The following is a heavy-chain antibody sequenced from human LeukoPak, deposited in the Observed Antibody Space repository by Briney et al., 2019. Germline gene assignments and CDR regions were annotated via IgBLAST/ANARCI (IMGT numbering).Heavy chain of an antibody. CDR3: ANSLRYYGSGSYPDY. J-gene: IGHJ4*02. Sequence: GGSLRLSCAASGFTFSSYGMHWVRQAPGKGLEWVAVISYDGSNKYYADSVKGRFTISRDNSKNTLYLQMNSLRAEDTAVYYCANSLRYYGSGSYPDYWGQGTLVTVSS. CDR2: ISYDGSNK. CDR1: GFTFSSYG. V-gene: IGHV3-30*18. D-gene: IGHD3-10*01.